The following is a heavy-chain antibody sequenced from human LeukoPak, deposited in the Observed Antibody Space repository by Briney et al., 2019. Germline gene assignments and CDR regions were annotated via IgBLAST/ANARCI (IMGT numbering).Heavy chain of an antibody. CDR1: GFTFSRYS. V-gene: IGHV3-21*01. D-gene: IGHD2-2*01. CDR2: ISSSSSYI. CDR3: SRYDVVVRAGIGSVFDI. Sequence: GGSLRLSCAASGFTFSRYSINSVREAPGKGLGGGSSISSSSSYIYYADSVKARFTFSRDNAQNSLYMPINSLRAEATALSYFSRYDVVVRAGIGSVFDIWRQKPMVSVSS. J-gene: IGHJ3*02.